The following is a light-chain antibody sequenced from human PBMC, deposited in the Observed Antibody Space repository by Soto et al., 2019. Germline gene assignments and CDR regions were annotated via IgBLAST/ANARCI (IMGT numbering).Light chain of an antibody. V-gene: IGKV1-5*03. CDR2: KAS. J-gene: IGKJ1*01. CDR3: QQYNSWT. Sequence: DIQMTQSPSTLSASVGDRVTITCRARQSISSWLAWYQQKPGKAPKLLIYKASSLASGVPSRFSGSGSGTEFTLSSSSLQPDDFATYYCQQYNSWTFGQGTKVDI. CDR1: QSISSW.